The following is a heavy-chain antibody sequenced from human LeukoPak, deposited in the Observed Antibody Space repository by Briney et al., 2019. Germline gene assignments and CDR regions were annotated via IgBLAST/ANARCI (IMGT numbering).Heavy chain of an antibody. Sequence: ASVKVSCKASGYTFTSYGISWVRQAPGQGLEWMGIINPSGGSTSYAQKFQGRVTMTRDTSTSTVYMELSSLRSEDTAVYYCARSGVRGDYDFWSGYYSPYYFDYWGQGTLVTVSS. CDR1: GYTFTSYG. CDR2: INPSGGST. CDR3: ARSGVRGDYDFWSGYYSPYYFDY. V-gene: IGHV1-46*01. J-gene: IGHJ4*02. D-gene: IGHD3-3*01.